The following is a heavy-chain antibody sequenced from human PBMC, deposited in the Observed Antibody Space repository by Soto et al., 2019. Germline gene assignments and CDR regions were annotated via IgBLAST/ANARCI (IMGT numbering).Heavy chain of an antibody. CDR3: VRDRRIYYSDPHDVFVASDYEV. V-gene: IGHV1-69*01. CDR2: FIPIFRTL. D-gene: IGHD3-22*01. J-gene: IGHJ3*01. Sequence: QVQLIQSEAEVKKPGSSVRVSCTASGGIFGSHGFSWVRQAPGQRLEWVGGFIPIFRTLTYTEKCQARVRIAADESTNTVYLDLSSLTSEDTAVYYCVRDRRIYYSDPHDVFVASDYEVWGQGTMVSVSS. CDR1: GGIFGSHG.